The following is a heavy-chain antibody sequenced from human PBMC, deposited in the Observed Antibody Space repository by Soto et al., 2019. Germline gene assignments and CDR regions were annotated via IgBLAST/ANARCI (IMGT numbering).Heavy chain of an antibody. CDR2: LSGGCETT. J-gene: IGHJ4*01. CDR1: KLPFSLYA. Sequence: HPGGSQRPPCAASKLPFSLYAMSCVRRAPANGLELVSVLSGGCETTHYADSVKGCFTISGDNSNNTLYLHMNRVRVDDTAVYYCAKAQFSGVYPNQNSFDFWGHGTRVTVS. V-gene: IGHV3-23*01. CDR3: AKAQFSGVYPNQNSFDF. D-gene: IGHD3-10*01.